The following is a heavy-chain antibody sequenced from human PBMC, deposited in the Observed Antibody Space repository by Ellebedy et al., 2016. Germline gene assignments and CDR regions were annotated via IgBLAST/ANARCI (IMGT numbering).Heavy chain of an antibody. D-gene: IGHD2/OR15-2a*01. Sequence: GESLKISCAASGFPFSSYSMNWVRQAPGKGLEWLSYISRDGGATYYADSVKGRFTISRDNAKNSLSLLMHSLRDDDTAVYSCARDQHFAFDLWGRGTLVTVSS. CDR1: GFPFSSYS. V-gene: IGHV3-48*02. CDR3: ARDQHFAFDL. CDR2: ISRDGGAT. J-gene: IGHJ2*01.